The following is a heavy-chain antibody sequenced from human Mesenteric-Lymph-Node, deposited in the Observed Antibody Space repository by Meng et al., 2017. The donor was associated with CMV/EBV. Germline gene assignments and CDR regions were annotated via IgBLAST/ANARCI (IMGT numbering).Heavy chain of an antibody. V-gene: IGHV4-38-2*02. Sequence: SETLSLTCTVSGYFISSGYFWGWIRQPPGKGLEWIGSIYHTGSTSYNPFLETRVTISVDTSKNQFSLNLSSVTATDTAVYYCARSGYSVSPKVAFDIWGQGTMVTVSS. CDR1: GYFISSGYF. CDR3: ARSGYSVSPKVAFDI. CDR2: IYHTGST. D-gene: IGHD5/OR15-5a*01. J-gene: IGHJ3*02.